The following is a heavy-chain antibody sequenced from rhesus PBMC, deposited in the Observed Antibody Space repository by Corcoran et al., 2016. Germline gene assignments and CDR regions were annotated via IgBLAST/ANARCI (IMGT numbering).Heavy chain of an antibody. CDR1: GFTFVSYA. D-gene: IGHD3-28*01. Sequence: QVKLVPSGAEVKKPGASVQVSCTASGFTFVSYAINWFRPAPGHGREWSGVYFPLDGVTKYAEKCQGRVTITADTSTSTAYMELSSLRSEDTAVYYCARGRDSGYYTFGYWGQGVLVTVSS. CDR3: ARGRDSGYYTFGY. CDR2: YFPLDGVT. V-gene: IGHV1-198*02. J-gene: IGHJ4*01.